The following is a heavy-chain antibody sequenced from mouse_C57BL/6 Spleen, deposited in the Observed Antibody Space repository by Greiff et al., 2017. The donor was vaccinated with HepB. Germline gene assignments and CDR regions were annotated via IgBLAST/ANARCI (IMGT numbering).Heavy chain of an antibody. J-gene: IGHJ3*01. V-gene: IGHV1-82*01. CDR1: GYAFSSSW. D-gene: IGHD3-3*01. CDR2: IYPGDGET. Sequence: QVQLQQSGPELVKPGASVTISCKASGYAFSSSWMNWVKQRPGKGLEWIGRIYPGDGETNYDGKLKGKATLTADKSSSTAYMQLSSLTSEDSAVYFCARRGWDRGAWFAYWGQGTLVTVSA. CDR3: ARRGWDRGAWFAY.